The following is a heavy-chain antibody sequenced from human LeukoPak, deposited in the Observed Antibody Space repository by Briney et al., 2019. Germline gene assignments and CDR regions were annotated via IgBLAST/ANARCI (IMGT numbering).Heavy chain of an antibody. Sequence: QPGGSLRLSCAASGFTFSSYEMNWVRQAPGKGLEWVSYISSSGSTIYYADSVKGRFTISRDNAKNSLYLQMNSLRAEDTAVYYCARIMRYSGCSLWYYYGMDVWGQGTTVTVSS. CDR3: ARIMRYSGCSLWYYYGMDV. CDR1: GFTFSSYE. D-gene: IGHD2-8*02. J-gene: IGHJ6*02. V-gene: IGHV3-48*03. CDR2: ISSSGSTI.